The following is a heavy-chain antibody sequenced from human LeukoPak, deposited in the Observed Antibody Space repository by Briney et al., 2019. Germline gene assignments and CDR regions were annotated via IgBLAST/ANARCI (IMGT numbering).Heavy chain of an antibody. V-gene: IGHV1-2*02. CDR2: INPNSGGT. D-gene: IGHD2-2*01. CDR3: ARDPRVDCSSTSCPLGMDV. Sequence: ASVKVSCKASGYTSTGYYMHWVRQAPGQGLEWMGWINPNSGGTNYAQKFQGRVTMTRDTSISTAYMELSRLRSDDTAVYYCARDPRVDCSSTSCPLGMDVWGQGTTVTVSS. CDR1: GYTSTGYY. J-gene: IGHJ6*02.